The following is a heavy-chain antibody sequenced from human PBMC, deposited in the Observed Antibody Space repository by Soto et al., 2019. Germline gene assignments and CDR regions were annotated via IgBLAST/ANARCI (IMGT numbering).Heavy chain of an antibody. J-gene: IGHJ3*02. D-gene: IGHD2-21*02. CDR1: GGTFSSYA. CDR2: IIPIFGTA. CDR3: ARVTVVVTQRIAYDAFDI. Sequence: SVEVTCKXSGGTFSSYAISWVRRAPGQGLEWMGGIIPIFGTANYAQKFQGRVTITADKSTSTAYMELSSLRSEDTAVYYCARVTVVVTQRIAYDAFDIWGQGTMVTVSS. V-gene: IGHV1-69*06.